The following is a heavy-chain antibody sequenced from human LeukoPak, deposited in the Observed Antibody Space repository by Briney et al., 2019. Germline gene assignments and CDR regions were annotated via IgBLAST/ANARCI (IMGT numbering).Heavy chain of an antibody. CDR1: GASISSYY. V-gene: IGHV4-59*01. J-gene: IGHJ3*02. D-gene: IGHD3-9*01. CDR2: ISYSGST. CDR3: ARYFDWPWAFDI. Sequence: SETLSLTCTVSGASISSYYWSWIRQPPGKGLEWIGHISYSGSTNYNPSLRSRATTSVDTSKNQFSLRLSSVTAADTALYYCARYFDWPWAFDIWGQGTMVTVSS.